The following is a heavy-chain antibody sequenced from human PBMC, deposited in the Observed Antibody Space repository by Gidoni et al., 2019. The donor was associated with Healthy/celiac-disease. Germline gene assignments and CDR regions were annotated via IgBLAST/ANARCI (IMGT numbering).Heavy chain of an antibody. Sequence: QVQLVQSGAEVKKPGASVKVSCKASGYTFTGYYMHWVRQAPGQGLEWMGWINPNSGGTNYAQKFQGRVTMTRDTSISTAYMELSRLRSDDTAVYYCARDGDIVVVPAARLHYGMDVWGQGTTVTVSS. V-gene: IGHV1-2*02. CDR3: ARDGDIVVVPAARLHYGMDV. D-gene: IGHD2-2*01. CDR2: INPNSGGT. J-gene: IGHJ6*02. CDR1: GYTFTGYY.